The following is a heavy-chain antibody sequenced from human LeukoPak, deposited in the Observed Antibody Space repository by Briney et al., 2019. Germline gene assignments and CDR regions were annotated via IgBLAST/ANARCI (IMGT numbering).Heavy chain of an antibody. J-gene: IGHJ3*02. CDR3: ARGGGYSSGWYGQAFDI. D-gene: IGHD6-19*01. Sequence: GGSLRLSCAASGFTFSSYSMNWVRQAPGKGLEWVSSISSSSSYIYYADSVKGRFTISRDNAKNSLYLQMNSLRAEDTAVYYCARGGGYSSGWYGQAFDIWGQGTMVTVSS. CDR2: ISSSSSYI. V-gene: IGHV3-21*04. CDR1: GFTFSSYS.